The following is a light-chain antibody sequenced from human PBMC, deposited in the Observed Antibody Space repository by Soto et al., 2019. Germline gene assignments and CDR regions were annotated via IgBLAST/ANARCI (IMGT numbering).Light chain of an antibody. Sequence: DIPMTQSPSSLSASVGDRVTITCRASQSISAHLNWYQQKPGKAPKVLIYAATNLESGVPSRFSGSGSGTEFTLTISSLQPEDFATYYCQQGYTTPGTFGQGTKVE. CDR2: AAT. CDR1: QSISAH. V-gene: IGKV1-39*01. J-gene: IGKJ1*01. CDR3: QQGYTTPGT.